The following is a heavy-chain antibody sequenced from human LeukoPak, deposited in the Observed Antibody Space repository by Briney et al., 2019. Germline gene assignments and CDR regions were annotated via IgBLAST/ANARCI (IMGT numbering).Heavy chain of an antibody. J-gene: IGHJ4*02. Sequence: SETLSLTCTVSGGSISSYYWSWIRQPPGKGLEWIGYIYYSGSTNYNPSLKSRVTISVDTSKNQLSLKLSSVTAADTAVYYCARHASTWEFDYWGQGTLVTVSS. D-gene: IGHD1-26*01. V-gene: IGHV4-59*08. CDR2: IYYSGST. CDR3: ARHASTWEFDY. CDR1: GGSISSYY.